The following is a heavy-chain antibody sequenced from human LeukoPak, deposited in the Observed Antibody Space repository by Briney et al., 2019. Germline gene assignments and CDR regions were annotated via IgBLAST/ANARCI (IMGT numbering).Heavy chain of an antibody. CDR2: IDSSSTTI. CDR1: GFTFSEYS. V-gene: IGHV3-48*01. J-gene: IGHJ4*02. CDR3: ARGYSGSQTSFDY. D-gene: IGHD1-26*01. Sequence: GGSLRLSCAASGFTFSEYSLNWVRQAPGKGLEWISYIDSSSTTIYYADSVKGRFTISRDNSKNTLYLQMGSLRAEDMAVYYCARGYSGSQTSFDYWGQGTLVTVSS.